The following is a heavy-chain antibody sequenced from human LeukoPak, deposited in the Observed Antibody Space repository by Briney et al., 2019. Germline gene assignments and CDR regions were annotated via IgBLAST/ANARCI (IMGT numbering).Heavy chain of an antibody. CDR3: AKQLGYCSDGSCYFPY. Sequence: PGRSLRLYCAASGFTFSSYAMHWVRQAPGKGLEWVAVISYDGSNKYYADSVQGRFTISRDNSKSTLCLQMNSLRAEDTAVYYCAKQLGYCSDGSCYFPYWGQGTLVTVSS. D-gene: IGHD2-15*01. CDR2: ISYDGSNK. CDR1: GFTFSSYA. J-gene: IGHJ4*02. V-gene: IGHV3-30-3*02.